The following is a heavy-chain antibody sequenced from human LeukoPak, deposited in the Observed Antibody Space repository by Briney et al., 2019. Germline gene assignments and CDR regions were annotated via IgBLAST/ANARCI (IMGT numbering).Heavy chain of an antibody. V-gene: IGHV3-48*04. D-gene: IGHD3-22*01. J-gene: IGHJ4*02. Sequence: PGGSLRLSCAASGFTFSSYSMNWVRQAPGKGLEWVSYISSRSTTIYYADSVKGRFTISRGNAKNSLYLQMDSLRAEDTAVYYCARDGKLLLYYWGQGTLVTVSS. CDR2: ISSRSTTI. CDR1: GFTFSSYS. CDR3: ARDGKLLLYY.